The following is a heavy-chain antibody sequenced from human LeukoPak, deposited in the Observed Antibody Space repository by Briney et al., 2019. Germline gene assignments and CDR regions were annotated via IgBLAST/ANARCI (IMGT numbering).Heavy chain of an antibody. V-gene: IGHV6-1*01. CDR3: ARDHYDSSGYYDGYWFDP. CDR1: GDSVSSNSAA. CDR2: TYYRSKWYS. D-gene: IGHD3-22*01. Sequence: SQTLSLTCAISGDSVSSNSAAWNWIRQSPSRGLEWLGRTYYRSKWYSDYAVSVKSRITINPDTSKNQFSLQLNSVTPEDTAVYYCARDHYDSSGYYDGYWFDPWGQGTLVTVSS. J-gene: IGHJ5*02.